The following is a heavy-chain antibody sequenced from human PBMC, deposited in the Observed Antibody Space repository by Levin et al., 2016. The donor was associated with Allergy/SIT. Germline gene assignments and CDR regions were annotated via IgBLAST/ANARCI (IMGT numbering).Heavy chain of an antibody. CDR1: GESFSGYH. CDR3: ARGLRGWFDP. V-gene: IGHV4-34*01. Sequence: GSLRLSCAVLGESFSGYHWNWVRQSPGKGLEWIGEINHSEGSTYNPSLKSRVTISLDTSKNHFSLNLKSLTAADTGVYYCARGLRGWFDPWGQGTQVTVSS. CDR2: INHSEGS. J-gene: IGHJ5*02.